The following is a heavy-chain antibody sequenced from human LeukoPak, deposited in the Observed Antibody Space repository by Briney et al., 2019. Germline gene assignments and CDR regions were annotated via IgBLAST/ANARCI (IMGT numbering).Heavy chain of an antibody. V-gene: IGHV3-48*03. CDR1: GFTFSGYE. J-gene: IGHJ4*02. D-gene: IGHD3-10*01. Sequence: GGSLRLSCAASGFTFSGYEMNWVRQAPGKRLEWVSHISTSGVAIHYSDSVKGRFTISRDNAKSSLYLQMNSLRVEDTAVYYCARDGVPGHTVFDYWGQGTPVTVSS. CDR3: ARDGVPGHTVFDY. CDR2: ISTSGVAI.